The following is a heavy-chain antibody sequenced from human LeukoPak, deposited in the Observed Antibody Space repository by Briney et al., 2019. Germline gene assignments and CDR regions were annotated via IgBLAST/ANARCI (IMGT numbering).Heavy chain of an antibody. CDR3: AKGYGSGSYYNGAFDI. CDR2: ISSNGGST. J-gene: IGHJ3*02. Sequence: GGSLRLSCSASGFTFSSYAMHWVRQAPGKGLEYVSAISSNGGSTYYADSVKGRFTVSRDNSKNTLYLQMSSLRAEDTAVYYCAKGYGSGSYYNGAFDIWGQGTMVTVSS. CDR1: GFTFSSYA. D-gene: IGHD3-10*01. V-gene: IGHV3-64D*09.